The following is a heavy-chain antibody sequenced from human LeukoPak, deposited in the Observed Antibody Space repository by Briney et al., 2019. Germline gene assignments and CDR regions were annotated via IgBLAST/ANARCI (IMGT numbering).Heavy chain of an antibody. CDR3: ARAGPYYDILTGYYTYYFDY. Sequence: GGSLRLSCTASGFTFSSYSMNWVRQAPGKGLEWVSSISSSSSYIYYADSVKGRFTISRDNAKNSLYLQMNSLRAEDTAVYYCARAGPYYDILTGYYTYYFDYWGQGTLVTVSS. J-gene: IGHJ4*02. D-gene: IGHD3-9*01. V-gene: IGHV3-21*01. CDR2: ISSSSSYI. CDR1: GFTFSSYS.